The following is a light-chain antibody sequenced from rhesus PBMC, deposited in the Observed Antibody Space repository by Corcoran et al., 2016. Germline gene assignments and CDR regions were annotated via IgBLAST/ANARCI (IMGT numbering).Light chain of an antibody. CDR3: LQHNSYPFT. Sequence: DIQMTQSPSSLSASVGDTVTITCRASQGISSYLNWFPQNPGKAPKLLIYAASSLEGGVPSSFRGSGSGTEFTLTISSLQPEDFAAYYCLQHNSYPFTFGPGTKLDIK. J-gene: IGKJ3*01. CDR2: AAS. CDR1: QGISSY. V-gene: IGKV1-28*01.